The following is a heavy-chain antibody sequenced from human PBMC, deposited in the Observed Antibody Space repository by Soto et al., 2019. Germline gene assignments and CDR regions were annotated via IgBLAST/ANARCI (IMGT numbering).Heavy chain of an antibody. D-gene: IGHD5-12*01. Sequence: QVQLQESGPGLVKPSETLSLTCTVSGGSISSYYWSWIRQPPGKGLEWIGYIYYSGSTNYNPSLKSRVTISVDTSKNQFSLKLSSVTSADTAVYYCARGLRSGYDDYWGQGTLVTVSS. CDR1: GGSISSYY. J-gene: IGHJ4*02. CDR3: ARGLRSGYDDY. V-gene: IGHV4-59*01. CDR2: IYYSGST.